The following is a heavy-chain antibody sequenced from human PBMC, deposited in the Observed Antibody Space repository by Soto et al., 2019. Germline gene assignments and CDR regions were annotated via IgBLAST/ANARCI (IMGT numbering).Heavy chain of an antibody. J-gene: IGHJ4*02. CDR1: GGSFSGYY. CDR3: ARGEVFCSGGSCYPTLFDY. CDR2: INHSGST. V-gene: IGHV4-34*01. Sequence: SETLSLTCAVYGGSFSGYYWSWIRQPPGKGLEWIGEINHSGSTNYNPSLKSRVTISVDTSKNQFSLKLSSVTAADTAVYYCARGEVFCSGGSCYPTLFDYWGQGTLVTVSS. D-gene: IGHD2-15*01.